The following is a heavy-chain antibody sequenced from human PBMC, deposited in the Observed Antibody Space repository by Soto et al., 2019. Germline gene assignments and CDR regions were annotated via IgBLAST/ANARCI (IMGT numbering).Heavy chain of an antibody. CDR1: GFTFSSYA. CDR3: ATAYVVPAAIYYYYYGMDV. Sequence: PGGSLRLSCAASGFTFSSYAMHWVRQAPGKGLEWVAVISYDGSNKYYADSVKGRFTISRDNAKNSLYLQMNSLRAEDTAVYYCATAYVVPAAIYYYYYGMDVWGQGTTVTVSS. J-gene: IGHJ6*02. V-gene: IGHV3-30-3*01. D-gene: IGHD2-2*01. CDR2: ISYDGSNK.